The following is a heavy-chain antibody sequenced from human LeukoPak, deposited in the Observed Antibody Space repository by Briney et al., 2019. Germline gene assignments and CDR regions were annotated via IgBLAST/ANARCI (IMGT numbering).Heavy chain of an antibody. CDR2: IYYSGST. CDR3: ARDLSQVGVVTLGASDI. Sequence: SETLSLTCTVSGGPISSYYWNWIRQPPGKGLEWIGYIYYSGSTNYNPSLKSRVTISVDTSKNQFSLELTSVTAADTAVYYCARDLSQVGVVTLGASDIWGQGTMVTVSS. CDR1: GGPISSYY. D-gene: IGHD3-3*01. V-gene: IGHV4-59*01. J-gene: IGHJ3*02.